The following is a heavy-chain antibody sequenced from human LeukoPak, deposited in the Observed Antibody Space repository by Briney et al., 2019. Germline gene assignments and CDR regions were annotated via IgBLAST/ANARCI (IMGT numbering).Heavy chain of an antibody. J-gene: IGHJ4*02. CDR3: ARALHGTAMVTSFDY. CDR1: GFTFSSYW. CDR2: IKQDGSEK. D-gene: IGHD5-18*01. V-gene: IGHV3-7*01. Sequence: GGSLRLSCAASGFTFSSYWMSWVRQAPGKGLEWVANIKQDGSEKYYVDSVKGRFTISRDNAKNSLYLQMNSLRAEDTAVYYCARALHGTAMVTSFDYWGQGTLVTVSS.